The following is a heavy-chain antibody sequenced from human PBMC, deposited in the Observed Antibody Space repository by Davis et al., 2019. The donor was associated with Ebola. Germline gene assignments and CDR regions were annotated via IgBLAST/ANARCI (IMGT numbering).Heavy chain of an antibody. V-gene: IGHV3-49*03. CDR1: GFTFGDYA. D-gene: IGHD2-15*01. J-gene: IGHJ4*02. Sequence: PGGSLRLSCTASGFTFGDYAMSWFRQAPGKGLEWVGFIRSKAYGGTTEYAASVKGRFTISRDDSKSIAYLQMNSLKTEDTAVYYCTRSRSRASIVLVVPAPYYFDYWGQGTLVTVSS. CDR3: TRSRSRASIVLVVPAPYYFDY. CDR2: IRSKAYGGTT.